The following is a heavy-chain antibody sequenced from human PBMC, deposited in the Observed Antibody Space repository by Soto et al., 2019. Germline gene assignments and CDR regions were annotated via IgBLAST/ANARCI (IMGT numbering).Heavy chain of an antibody. CDR1: GDSISTRSNY. J-gene: IGHJ1*01. V-gene: IGHV4-39*02. CDR3: AREGPPLRAHNPPEYFQH. CDR2: IYYTGGT. Sequence: QLQLQESGPGLVKPSETLSLTCTVSGDSISTRSNYWAWIRQPPGKGLEWIGSIYYTGGTYYNPSLKSRVTLFLYTAKNQFSLNLNSVTAADTAVYYCAREGPPLRAHNPPEYFQHWGQGTPVTVSS.